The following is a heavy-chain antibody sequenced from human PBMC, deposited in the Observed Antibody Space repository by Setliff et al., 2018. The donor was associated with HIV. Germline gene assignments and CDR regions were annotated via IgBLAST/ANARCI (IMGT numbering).Heavy chain of an antibody. V-gene: IGHV1-69*06. CDR3: ARELKGVYDSWSSSDPPYYFDN. J-gene: IGHJ4*02. Sequence: SVKVSCKASGGSFGSFAISWVRQAPGQGLQWMGRFIPMFGATKYAQGFQSRVTITADRSTSTVHMELRSLRSEDTAVYYCARELKGVYDSWSSSDPPYYFDNWGQGTLVTVSS. CDR2: FIPMFGAT. D-gene: IGHD3-3*01. CDR1: GGSFGSFA.